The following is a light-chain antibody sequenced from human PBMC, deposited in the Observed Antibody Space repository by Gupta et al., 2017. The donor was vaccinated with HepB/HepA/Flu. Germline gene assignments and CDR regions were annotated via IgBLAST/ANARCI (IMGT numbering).Light chain of an antibody. CDR3: QQFDNYSGGT. Sequence: DIQMTQSPSTLSASVGDRVTITCRASQNINNWLAWYQQKPGKAPKLLIYKASRLQSGVPSRFSGRGSGTEFSLTISSRQPDDFATYYCQQFDNYSGGTFGQGTKVEIK. CDR1: QNINNW. CDR2: KAS. J-gene: IGKJ1*01. V-gene: IGKV1-5*03.